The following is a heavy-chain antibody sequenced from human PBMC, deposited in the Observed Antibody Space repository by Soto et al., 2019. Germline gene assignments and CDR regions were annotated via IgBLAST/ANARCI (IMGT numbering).Heavy chain of an antibody. D-gene: IGHD6-19*01. Sequence: EVQLLESGGGLVQPGGSLRLSCAASGFTFSSYAMSWVRQAPGKGLEWVSAISGSGGSTYYADSVKGRFTISRDNSKNTLYLQMNSLRAEDTAVYYGAKAEQWLDAFDYWGQGTLVTVSS. CDR3: AKAEQWLDAFDY. CDR1: GFTFSSYA. V-gene: IGHV3-23*01. J-gene: IGHJ4*02. CDR2: ISGSGGST.